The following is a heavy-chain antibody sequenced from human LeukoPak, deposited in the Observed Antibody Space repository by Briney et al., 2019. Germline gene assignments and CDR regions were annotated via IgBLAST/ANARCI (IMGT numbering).Heavy chain of an antibody. V-gene: IGHV3-48*04. D-gene: IGHD3-22*01. CDR1: GITFSSYS. CDR2: ISSSGTKI. CDR3: ARDRFDTSGYVEY. Sequence: GGSLRLSCSASGITFSSYSMNWVRQAPGKGLEWVSYISSSGTKIQYADSVKGRFTISRDNAKNSLYLQMNSLRVEDTAVYYCARDRFDTSGYVEYWGQGTLVTVSS. J-gene: IGHJ4*02.